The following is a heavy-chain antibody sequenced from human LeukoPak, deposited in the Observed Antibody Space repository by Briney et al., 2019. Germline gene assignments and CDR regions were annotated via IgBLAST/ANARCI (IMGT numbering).Heavy chain of an antibody. CDR3: ARDKVQQLVRNSYFDY. D-gene: IGHD6-13*01. Sequence: PGGSLRLSCAASGFSVSDYAMAWVRQAPGKGLEWVAVISYDGSNKYYADSVKGRFTISRDNSKNTLYLQMNSLRAEDTAVYYCARDKVQQLVRNSYFDYWGQGTLVTVSS. CDR1: GFSVSDYA. J-gene: IGHJ4*02. V-gene: IGHV3-30*04. CDR2: ISYDGSNK.